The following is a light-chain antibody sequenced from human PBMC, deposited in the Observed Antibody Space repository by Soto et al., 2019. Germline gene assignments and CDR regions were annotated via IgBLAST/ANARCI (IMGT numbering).Light chain of an antibody. Sequence: QFVLAQPASVSGSPGQSITISCTGTSSDVGAYNSVSWYQQHPHRAPQVIIYKGTQRPSGVSNRFSGSTSGNAASLTISALQADEEADYFCCSSAPESTYVFGTGTKVTVL. V-gene: IGLV2-23*01. J-gene: IGLJ1*01. CDR3: CSSAPESTYV. CDR2: KGT. CDR1: SSDVGAYNS.